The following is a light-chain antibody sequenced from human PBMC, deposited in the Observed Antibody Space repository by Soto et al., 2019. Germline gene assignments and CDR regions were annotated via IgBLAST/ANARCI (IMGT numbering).Light chain of an antibody. Sequence: QSVLTQPPSASGSPGQSVTISCTGTTSDVGGSNYVSWYQQHPGKAPKLMIYEVSKRPSGVPDRFSGSKSVNTASLTVSGLQPEDEADYYCSSYAGSDNLVFGGGTKVTVL. V-gene: IGLV2-8*01. CDR2: EVS. J-gene: IGLJ2*01. CDR1: TSDVGGSNY. CDR3: SSYAGSDNLV.